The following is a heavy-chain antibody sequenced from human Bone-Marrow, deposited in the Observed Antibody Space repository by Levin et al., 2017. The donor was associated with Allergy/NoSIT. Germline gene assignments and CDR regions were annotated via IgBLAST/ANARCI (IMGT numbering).Heavy chain of an antibody. CDR3: ARHERSDERDNWFDP. Sequence: SETLSLTCTVSGGSISSSSYYWGWIRQPPGKGLEWIGSIYYSGSTYYNPSLKSRVTISVDTSKNQFSLKLSSVTAADTAVYYCARHERSDERDNWFDPWGQGTLVTVSS. CDR2: IYYSGST. V-gene: IGHV4-39*01. CDR1: GGSISSSSYY. D-gene: IGHD6-25*01. J-gene: IGHJ5*02.